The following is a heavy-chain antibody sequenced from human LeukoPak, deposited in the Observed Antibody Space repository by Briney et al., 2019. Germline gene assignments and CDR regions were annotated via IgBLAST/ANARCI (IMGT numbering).Heavy chain of an antibody. Sequence: PGGSLRLSCAASGFTFSSYSMNWVRQAPGKGLEWVSAISGSGGSTYYADSVKGRFTISRDNSKNTLYLQMNSLRAEDTAVYYCAKDLSPKYYYDSSGSLGNFQHWGQGTLVTVSS. D-gene: IGHD3-22*01. V-gene: IGHV3-23*01. CDR2: ISGSGGST. CDR3: AKDLSPKYYYDSSGSLGNFQH. J-gene: IGHJ1*01. CDR1: GFTFSSYS.